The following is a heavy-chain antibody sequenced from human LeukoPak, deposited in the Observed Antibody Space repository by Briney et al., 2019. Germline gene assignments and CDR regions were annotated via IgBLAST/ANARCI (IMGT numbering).Heavy chain of an antibody. V-gene: IGHV4-30-4*01. CDR2: MYYSGST. D-gene: IGHD3-22*01. Sequence: SETLSLTCTVSGGSISPNLWSWIRQPPGKGLEWIAYMYYSGSTYYNPSLKSRVTMSADTSKNQLSLKLSSVTAADTAVYYCARPYYYDSRIDPWGQGILVTVSS. CDR3: ARPYYYDSRIDP. J-gene: IGHJ5*02. CDR1: GGSISPNL.